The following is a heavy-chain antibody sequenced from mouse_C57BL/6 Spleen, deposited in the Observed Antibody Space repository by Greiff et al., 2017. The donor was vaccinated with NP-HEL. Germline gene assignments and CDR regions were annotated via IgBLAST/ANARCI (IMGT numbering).Heavy chain of an antibody. Sequence: EVKLQQSGPGLVKPSQSLSLTCSVTGYSITSGYYWNWIRQFPGNKLEWMGYISYDGSNNYNPSLKNRISITRDTSKNQFFLKLNSVTTEDTATYYCARVDYAYYFDYWGQGTTLTVSS. D-gene: IGHD2-4*01. J-gene: IGHJ2*01. CDR3: ARVDYAYYFDY. CDR2: ISYDGSN. V-gene: IGHV3-6*01. CDR1: GYSITSGYY.